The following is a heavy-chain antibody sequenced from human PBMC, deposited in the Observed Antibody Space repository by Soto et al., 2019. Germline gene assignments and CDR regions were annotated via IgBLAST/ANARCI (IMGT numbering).Heavy chain of an antibody. CDR1: GGSISSGDYY. CDR2: IYYSGST. J-gene: IGHJ4*02. D-gene: IGHD6-6*01. Sequence: QVQLQESGPGLVKPSQTLSLTCTVSGGSISSGDYYWSWIRQPPGKGLEWIGYIYYSGSTYYTPSLRSRVTISVDTSNNQFSLKLSSVTAADTAVYYCARDVLYSTSRIDSWGQGTLVTVSS. CDR3: ARDVLYSTSRIDS. V-gene: IGHV4-30-4*01.